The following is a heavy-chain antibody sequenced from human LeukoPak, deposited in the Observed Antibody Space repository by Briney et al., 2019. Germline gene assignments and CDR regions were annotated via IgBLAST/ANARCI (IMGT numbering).Heavy chain of an antibody. Sequence: GGSLRLSCAASGFTFSSYEMNWVRQAPGKGLEWVSYISSSGSTIYYADSVKGRFTISRDNAKNSLYLQMNSLRAEDTAVYYCAGSGYDIIFDYWGQGTLVTVSS. CDR3: AGSGYDIIFDY. J-gene: IGHJ4*02. CDR1: GFTFSSYE. CDR2: ISSSGSTI. V-gene: IGHV3-48*03. D-gene: IGHD5-12*01.